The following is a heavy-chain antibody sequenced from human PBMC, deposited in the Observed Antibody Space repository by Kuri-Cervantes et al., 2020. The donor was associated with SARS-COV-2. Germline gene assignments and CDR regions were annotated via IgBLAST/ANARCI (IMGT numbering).Heavy chain of an antibody. V-gene: IGHV3-48*01. CDR3: ARDLHCSSTSCYSPWFDP. CDR2: ISGSSSRI. Sequence: GESLKISCATSGFTFSTYSMSWVRQAPGKGLEWVSYISGSSSRIYYADSVKGRFTISRDYAKNSVYLQMNSLRAEDTAVYYCARDLHCSSTSCYSPWFDPWGQGTLVTVSS. CDR1: GFTFSTYS. D-gene: IGHD2-2*01. J-gene: IGHJ5*02.